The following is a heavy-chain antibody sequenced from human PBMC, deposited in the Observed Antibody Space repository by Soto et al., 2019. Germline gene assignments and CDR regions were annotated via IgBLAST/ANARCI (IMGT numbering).Heavy chain of an antibody. J-gene: IGHJ6*02. V-gene: IGHV3-64D*08. CDR1: GFTFSSYA. CDR2: ISINGASA. Sequence: PGGSLRLSCSASGFTFSSYAMHWVRQAPGKGLEYVSAISINGASAYYADSVKGRFTISRDNSKNALYLQMTNLRDEDTAVYYCVKGTTTSGVMDIWGQGTTVTVSS. CDR3: VKGTTTSGVMDI. D-gene: IGHD1-7*01.